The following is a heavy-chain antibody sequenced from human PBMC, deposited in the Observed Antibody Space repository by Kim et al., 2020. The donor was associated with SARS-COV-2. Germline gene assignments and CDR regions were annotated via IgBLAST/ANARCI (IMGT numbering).Heavy chain of an antibody. CDR1: GFTFSSYG. J-gene: IGHJ6*02. Sequence: GGSLRLSCAASGFTFSSYGMHWVRQAPGKGLEWVAVIWYDGSNKYYADSVKGRFTISRDNSKNTLYLQMNSLRAEDTAVYYCARDLIVVVPAAQLPGGYSYYYGMDVWGQGTTVTVSS. CDR2: IWYDGSNK. CDR3: ARDLIVVVPAAQLPGGYSYYYGMDV. D-gene: IGHD2-2*01. V-gene: IGHV3-33*01.